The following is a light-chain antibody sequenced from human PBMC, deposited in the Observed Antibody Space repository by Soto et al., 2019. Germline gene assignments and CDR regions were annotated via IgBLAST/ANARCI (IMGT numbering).Light chain of an antibody. J-gene: IGKJ4*01. CDR2: DAS. CDR1: QSVSSY. Sequence: EIVLTQSPATLSLSPGEGAALSYRASQSVSSYLAWYQQKPGQAPRLLIYDASNRATGIPARFSGSGSGTDFTHTISSLEPEDFAVYYCQQRSSWPLTFGGGTKVAIK. V-gene: IGKV3-11*01. CDR3: QQRSSWPLT.